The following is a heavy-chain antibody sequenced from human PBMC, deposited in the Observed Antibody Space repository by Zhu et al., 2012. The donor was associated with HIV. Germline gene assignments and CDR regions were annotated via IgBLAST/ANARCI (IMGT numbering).Heavy chain of an antibody. V-gene: IGHV4-61*01. CDR3: ADHMTTVTGAEYFQH. CDR2: IYYSGST. Sequence: QVQLQESGPGLVKPSETLSLTCTVSGGSVSSGSYYWSWIRRPPGKGLEWIGYIYYSGSTNYSPSLKSRVTISVDTSKNQFSLKLSSVTAADTAVYYCADHMTTVTGAEYFQHWGQGTLVTVSS. CDR1: GGSVSSGSYY. D-gene: IGHD4-17*01. J-gene: IGHJ1*01.